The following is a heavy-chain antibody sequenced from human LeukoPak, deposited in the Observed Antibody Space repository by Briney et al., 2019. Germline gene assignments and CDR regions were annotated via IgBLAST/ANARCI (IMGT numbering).Heavy chain of an antibody. D-gene: IGHD4-17*01. J-gene: IGHJ5*02. CDR3: ARGGHDYDDYNWFDP. Sequence: SETLSLTCTVSGGSISSGGYYWSWIRQHPGKGLEWIGYIYYSGSTYYNLSLKSRVTISVDTSKNQFSLKLSSVTAADTAVYYCARGGHDYDDYNWFDPWGQGTLVTVSS. V-gene: IGHV4-31*03. CDR2: IYYSGST. CDR1: GGSISSGGYY.